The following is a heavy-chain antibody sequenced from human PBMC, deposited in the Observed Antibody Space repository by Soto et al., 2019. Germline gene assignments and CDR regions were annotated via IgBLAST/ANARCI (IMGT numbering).Heavy chain of an antibody. CDR3: ARPRDGHKGKNYYGMDV. CDR2: IYPGDSDT. CDR1: GYSFTSYW. Sequence: GESLKISCKGSGYSFTSYWIGWVRQMSVKGLEWMGIIYPGDSDTRYSPSFQGQVTISADKSISTAYLQWSSLKASDTAMYYCARPRDGHKGKNYYGMDVWGQGTTVTVSS. V-gene: IGHV5-51*01. J-gene: IGHJ6*02.